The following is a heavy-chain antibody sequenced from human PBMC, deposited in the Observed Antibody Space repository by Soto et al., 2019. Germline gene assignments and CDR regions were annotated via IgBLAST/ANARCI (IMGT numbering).Heavy chain of an antibody. V-gene: IGHV4-59*01. Sequence: QVQLQESGPGLVKPSETLSLTCTVSGGSISSYYWSWIRQPPGKGLAWIGYIYYTWSTNYNPSLKSRVTISVDASKNQSSLKLSSVTAADTAMYYCARFNWYFDLWGRGTLVTVSS. CDR2: IYYTWST. J-gene: IGHJ2*01. CDR1: GGSISSYY. CDR3: ARFNWYFDL.